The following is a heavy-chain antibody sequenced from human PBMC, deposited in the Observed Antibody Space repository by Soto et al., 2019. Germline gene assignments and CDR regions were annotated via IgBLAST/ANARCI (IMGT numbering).Heavy chain of an antibody. CDR1: GGSISSGDYY. CDR3: AREIWFGETGGMAV. V-gene: IGHV4-30-4*01. J-gene: IGHJ6*02. CDR2: IYYSGST. Sequence: QVQLQESGPGLVKPSQTLSLTCTVSGGSISSGDYYWSWIRQPPGKGLEWIGYIYYSGSTYYNPSLKSRVTISVDTSNNQVSLKLSSVTAADTAVYYWAREIWFGETGGMAVWGQGTTVTVSS. D-gene: IGHD3-10*01.